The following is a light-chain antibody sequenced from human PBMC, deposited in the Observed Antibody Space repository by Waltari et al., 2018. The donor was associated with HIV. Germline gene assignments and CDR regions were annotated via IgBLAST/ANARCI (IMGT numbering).Light chain of an antibody. J-gene: IGKJ5*01. Sequence: DIVMTQSPDSLAVSLGARATINCKSSHSVLYTSNSNNYLAWYQQKPGQPPKLLIYWPSTRESGVPDRFSGSGFGTEFTLTIGSLQAEDVAVYYCQQYYSTPITFGQGTRLEIK. CDR3: QQYYSTPIT. CDR1: HSVLYTSNSNNY. CDR2: WPS. V-gene: IGKV4-1*01.